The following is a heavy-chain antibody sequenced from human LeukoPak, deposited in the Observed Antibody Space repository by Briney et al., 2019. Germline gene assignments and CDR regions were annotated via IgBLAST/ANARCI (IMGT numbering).Heavy chain of an antibody. CDR3: AKVAGAVWGSYRSALDY. J-gene: IGHJ4*02. V-gene: IGHV3-23*01. CDR2: ISGSGGST. CDR1: GFTFSSYA. D-gene: IGHD3-16*02. Sequence: GGSLRLSCAASGFTFSSYAMSWVRQAPGKGLEWVSAISGSGGSTYYADSVKGRFTNSRDNSKNTLYLQMNSLRAEDTAVYYCAKVAGAVWGSYRSALDYWGQGTLVTVSS.